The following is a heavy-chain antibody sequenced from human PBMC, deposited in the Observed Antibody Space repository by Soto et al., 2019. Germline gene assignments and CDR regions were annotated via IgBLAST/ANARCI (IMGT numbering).Heavy chain of an antibody. CDR2: IYYSGST. CDR3: ASLYSSSWYEFDP. J-gene: IGHJ5*02. CDR1: GGSISSSSYY. D-gene: IGHD6-13*01. Sequence: QLQLQESGPGLVKPSETLSLSCTVSGGSISSSSYYWGWIRQPPGKGLEWIGSIYYSGSTYYNPSLKSRVTISVDTSNTHWSLEVSSVTAADTAVYYCASLYSSSWYEFDPWGQGTLVTVSS. V-gene: IGHV4-39*01.